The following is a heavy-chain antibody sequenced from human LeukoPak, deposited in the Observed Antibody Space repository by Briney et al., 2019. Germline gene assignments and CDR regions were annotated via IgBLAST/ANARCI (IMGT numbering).Heavy chain of an antibody. CDR2: IYYSGST. V-gene: IGHV4-59*01. J-gene: IGHJ1*01. CDR3: ARGYSSGHFQH. Sequence: SETLPLTCTVSGGSISSYYWSWIRQPPGKGLEWIGYIYYSGSTNYNPSLKSRVTISVDTSKNQFSLKLSSVTAADTAVYYGARGYSSGHFQHWGQGTLVTVSS. D-gene: IGHD6-19*01. CDR1: GGSISSYY.